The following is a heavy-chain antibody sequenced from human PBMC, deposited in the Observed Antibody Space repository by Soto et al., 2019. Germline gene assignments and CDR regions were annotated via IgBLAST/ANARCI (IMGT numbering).Heavy chain of an antibody. V-gene: IGHV3-74*01. CDR2: IKSDGSGT. CDR1: GFTFSSYW. J-gene: IGHJ4*02. CDR3: ARGDGDRYDGNVYLGRH. Sequence: EVQLVESGGGLVQPGESLTLSCAASGFTFSSYWMHWVRQAPGKGLVWVSRIKSDGSGTYYADSVKGRLTISRDNAKNTLYLQMNSLRVEYTAVYFCARGDGDRYDGNVYLGRHWGQGTLVTVSS. D-gene: IGHD2-21*01.